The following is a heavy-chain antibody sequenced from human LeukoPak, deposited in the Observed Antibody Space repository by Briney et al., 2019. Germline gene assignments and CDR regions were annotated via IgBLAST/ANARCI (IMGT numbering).Heavy chain of an antibody. CDR1: GFTFSGSA. D-gene: IGHD3-3*01. J-gene: IGHJ6*04. V-gene: IGHV3-73*01. CDR2: IRSKANSYAT. Sequence: QTGGSLRLSCAASGFTFSGSAMHWVREASGKGLVWVGRIRSKANSYATAYAASVKCRFTISRDDSKNTAYLQMNSLKTEDTAVYYCTRDFWSGYFGDVWGKGTTVTVSS. CDR3: TRDFWSGYFGDV.